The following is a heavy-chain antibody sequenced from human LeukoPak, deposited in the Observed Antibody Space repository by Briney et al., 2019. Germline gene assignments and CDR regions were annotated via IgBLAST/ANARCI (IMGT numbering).Heavy chain of an antibody. CDR3: ARAYSSGWFYMDV. CDR2: ISGSGGST. D-gene: IGHD6-19*01. V-gene: IGHV3-23*01. CDR1: GFTFSSYA. Sequence: GGSLRLSCAASGFTFSSYAMSWVRQAPGKGLEWVSAISGSGGSTYYADSVKGRFTISRDNSKNTLYLQMNSLRAEDTAVYYCARAYSSGWFYMDVWGKGTTVTVSS. J-gene: IGHJ6*03.